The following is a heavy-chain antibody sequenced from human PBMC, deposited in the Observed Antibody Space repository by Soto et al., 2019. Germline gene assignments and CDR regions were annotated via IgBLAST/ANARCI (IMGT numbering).Heavy chain of an antibody. Sequence: SETLSLTCAVYGGSFSGYYWSWIRQPPGKGLEWIGEVNHRGSTNYNPSLKSRVTISVDTSKNQISLKLNSVTAADTAVYYCARAGDNSGYADYWGQGTLVTVPS. V-gene: IGHV4-34*01. D-gene: IGHD3-22*01. CDR3: ARAGDNSGYADY. CDR1: GGSFSGYY. J-gene: IGHJ4*02. CDR2: VNHRGST.